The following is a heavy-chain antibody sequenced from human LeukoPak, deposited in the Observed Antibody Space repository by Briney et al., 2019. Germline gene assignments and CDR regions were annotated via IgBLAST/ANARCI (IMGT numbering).Heavy chain of an antibody. CDR3: ASIGYCSSTSCYGRISKEDYFDY. CDR1: GYTFTGYY. Sequence: GASVKVSCKASGYTFTGYYMHWVRQAPGQGLEWMGWINPNSGGTNYAQKFQGRVTMTRDTSISTAYMELSRLRSDDTAVYYCASIGYCSSTSCYGRISKEDYFDYWGQGTLVSVSS. CDR2: INPNSGGT. D-gene: IGHD2-2*01. V-gene: IGHV1-2*02. J-gene: IGHJ4*02.